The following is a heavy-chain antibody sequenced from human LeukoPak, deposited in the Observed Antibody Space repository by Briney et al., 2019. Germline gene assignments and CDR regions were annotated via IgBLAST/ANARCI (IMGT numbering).Heavy chain of an antibody. V-gene: IGHV4-4*08. D-gene: IGHD7-27*01. J-gene: IGHJ4*02. CDR2: MSNSGGS. CDR3: ARGFRGDNFDY. CDR1: YDSVSNYY. Sequence: SQTLSLTCTVSYDSVSNYYWSWIRQTPEKGLEWIGYMSNSGGSDYGPSLKSRVAVSVDMSKNQFSLKMSYVTAADTAVYFCARGFRGDNFDYWGQGTLVTVSS.